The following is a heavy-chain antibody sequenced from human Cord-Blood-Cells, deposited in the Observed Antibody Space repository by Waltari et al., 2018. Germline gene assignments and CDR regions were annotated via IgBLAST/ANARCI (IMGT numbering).Heavy chain of an antibody. CDR2: IYYSGST. CDR3: ARHEPRIAAAGTFDY. J-gene: IGHJ4*02. D-gene: IGHD6-13*01. Sequence: QVQLQESGPGLVKPSETLSLTCTVSGGSISSYYWSWIRQPPGKGLEWIGYIYYSGSTTDNPSLKSRVTISVDTSKNQFSLKLSSVTAADTAVYYCARHEPRIAAAGTFDYWGQGTLVTVSS. V-gene: IGHV4-59*08. CDR1: GGSISSYY.